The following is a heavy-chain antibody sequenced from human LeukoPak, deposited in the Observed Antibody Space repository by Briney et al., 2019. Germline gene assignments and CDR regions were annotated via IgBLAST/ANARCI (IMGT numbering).Heavy chain of an antibody. CDR2: IYYSGNT. Sequence: SETLSLTCTVSGGSISSSSYYWGWIRQPPGKGLEWIAGIYYSGNTYYKPSLRSRLTISIDTSKNQFSLNLSSVTAADTAVYYCARKGGYSYGGFDYWGQGTLVTVSS. CDR3: ARKGGYSYGGFDY. CDR1: GGSISSSSYY. V-gene: IGHV4-39*01. J-gene: IGHJ4*02. D-gene: IGHD5-18*01.